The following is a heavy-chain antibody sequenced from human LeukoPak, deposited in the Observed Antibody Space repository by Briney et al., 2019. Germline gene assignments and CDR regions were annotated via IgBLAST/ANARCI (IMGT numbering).Heavy chain of an antibody. CDR3: ARGSSLAAAARGFDH. Sequence: GGSLRLSCAASGFTVSTNYMGWVRQAPGKGLDWVSVIYSGGGAYYADSVKDRFTIFRDTSKNTLYLQMNSLRPEDTAVYYCARGSSLAAAARGFDHWGQGTLVTVSS. CDR2: IYSGGGA. J-gene: IGHJ4*02. D-gene: IGHD6-25*01. CDR1: GFTVSTNY. V-gene: IGHV3-66*02.